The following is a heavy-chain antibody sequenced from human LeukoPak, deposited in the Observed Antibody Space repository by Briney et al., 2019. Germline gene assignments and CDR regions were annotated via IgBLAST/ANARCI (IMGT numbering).Heavy chain of an antibody. CDR3: ARERGSYSAFDY. V-gene: IGHV3-66*02. J-gene: IGHJ4*02. Sequence: GGSLRLSCAASGFTVSSNYMSWVRQAPGKGLEWVSVIYSGGTTYYVDSVKGRFTISRGNSKNTLYLQINSLRAEDAAVYYCARERGSYSAFDYWGQGTLVTVSS. CDR1: GFTVSSNY. D-gene: IGHD1-26*01. CDR2: IYSGGTT.